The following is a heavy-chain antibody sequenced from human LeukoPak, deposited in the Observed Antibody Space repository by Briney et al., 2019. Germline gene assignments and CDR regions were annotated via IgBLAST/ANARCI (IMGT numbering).Heavy chain of an antibody. CDR3: ATIDYYDSSGYYY. CDR2: IKQDGSEK. Sequence: TGGSLRLFCAASGFTFSSYWMSWVRQAPGKGLEWVANIKQDGSEKYYVDSVKGRFTISRDNAKNSLYLQMNSLRAEDTAVYYCATIDYYDSSGYYYWGQGTLVTVSS. CDR1: GFTFSSYW. V-gene: IGHV3-7*01. D-gene: IGHD3-22*01. J-gene: IGHJ4*02.